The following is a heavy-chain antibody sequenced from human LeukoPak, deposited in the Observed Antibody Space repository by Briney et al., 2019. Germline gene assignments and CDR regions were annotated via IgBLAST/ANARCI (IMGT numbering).Heavy chain of an antibody. CDR2: INHSGST. CDR3: ARGRRSITMIVVVIKTEPFDY. V-gene: IGHV4-34*01. Sequence: SETLSLTCAVYGGSFSGYYWSWIRQPPGKGLEWIGEINHSGSTNYNPSLKGRVTISVDTSKNQFSLKLSSVTAADTAVYYCARGRRSITMIVVVIKTEPFDYWGQGTLVTVSS. CDR1: GGSFSGYY. J-gene: IGHJ4*02. D-gene: IGHD3-22*01.